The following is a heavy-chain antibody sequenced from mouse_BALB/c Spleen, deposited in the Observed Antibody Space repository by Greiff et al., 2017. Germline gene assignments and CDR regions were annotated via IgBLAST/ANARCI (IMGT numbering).Heavy chain of an antibody. CDR2: ISSGGST. CDR3: ARGGDYRYDERAWFAY. Sequence: DVHLVESGGGLVKPGGSLKLSCAASGFTFSSYAMSWVRQTPEKRLEWVASISSGGSTYYPDSVKGRFTISRDNARNILYLQMSSLRSEDTAMYYCARGGDYRYDERAWFAYWGQGTLVTVSA. J-gene: IGHJ3*01. D-gene: IGHD2-14*01. CDR1: GFTFSSYA. V-gene: IGHV5-6-5*01.